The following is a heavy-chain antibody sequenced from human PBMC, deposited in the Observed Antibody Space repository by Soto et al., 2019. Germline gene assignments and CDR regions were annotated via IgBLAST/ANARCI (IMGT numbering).Heavy chain of an antibody. J-gene: IGHJ4*02. CDR3: AKPYGACNYDCWSGYYFDY. V-gene: IGHV3-43D*03. D-gene: IGHD3-3*01. CDR1: GFTFDDYA. Sequence: GGSLRLSCAASGFTFDDYAMHWVRQAPGKGLEWVSLISWDGVSTYYADSVKGRFTISRDNSKNSLYRQMNSLRAEDTALYYCAKPYGACNYDCWSGYYFDYWGQGTLVTVSS. CDR2: ISWDGVST.